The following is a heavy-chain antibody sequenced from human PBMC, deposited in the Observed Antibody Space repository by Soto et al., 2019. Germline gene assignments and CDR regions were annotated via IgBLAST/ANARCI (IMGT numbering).Heavy chain of an antibody. CDR3: TRLEFGMFGAY. J-gene: IGHJ4*02. V-gene: IGHV4-4*02. CDR2: IHHSGDT. Sequence: SETLSFTCVVSGDSITTSTSWWSWVRQPPGEGLEWIGEIHHSGDTNYDPSFESRATLSMDKPKNQFSLRLTSVTAADTAVYYCTRLEFGMFGAYWGQGSMVTVSS. CDR1: GDSITTSTSW. D-gene: IGHD3-16*01.